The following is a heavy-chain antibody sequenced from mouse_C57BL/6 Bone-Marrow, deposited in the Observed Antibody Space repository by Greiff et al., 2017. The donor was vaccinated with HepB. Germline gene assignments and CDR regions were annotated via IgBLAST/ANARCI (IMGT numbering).Heavy chain of an antibody. J-gene: IGHJ1*03. Sequence: VQLQQPGAELVKPGASVKLSCKASGYTFTSYWMHWVKQRPGQGLEWIGMIHPNSGSTNYNEKFKSKATLTVDKSSSSAYMQLSSLTSEDSAVYYCARGVTTVKGWYFDVWGTGTTVTVSS. V-gene: IGHV1-64*01. CDR3: ARGVTTVKGWYFDV. CDR1: GYTFTSYW. D-gene: IGHD1-1*01. CDR2: IHPNSGST.